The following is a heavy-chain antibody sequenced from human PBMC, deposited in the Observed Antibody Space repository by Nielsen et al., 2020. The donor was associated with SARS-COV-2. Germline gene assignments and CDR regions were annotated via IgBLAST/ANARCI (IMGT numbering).Heavy chain of an antibody. CDR3: AREPIAAAGLFDY. Sequence: GGSLRLSCAASGFTFDDYAMHWVRQAPGKGLEWVSSISSSSSYIYYADSVKGRFTISRDNAKNSLYLQMNSLRAEDTAVYYCAREPIAAAGLFDYWGQGTLVTVSS. J-gene: IGHJ4*02. CDR1: GFTFDDYA. D-gene: IGHD6-13*01. CDR2: ISSSSSYI. V-gene: IGHV3-21*01.